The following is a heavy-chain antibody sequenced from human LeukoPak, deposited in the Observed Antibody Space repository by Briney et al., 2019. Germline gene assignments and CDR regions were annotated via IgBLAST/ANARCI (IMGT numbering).Heavy chain of an antibody. CDR1: GYRFTSYW. Sequence: GESLKISCKASGYRFTSYWIGWVRQMPGKGREWTGVIHPGEYERRYSPSFEGQVTISADKSISTAYMQWSSLKASDTAMYYCARQSRDGSKTRGYYFDHWGQGTLVTVSS. CDR2: IHPGEYER. D-gene: IGHD3-10*01. J-gene: IGHJ4*02. V-gene: IGHV5-51*01. CDR3: ARQSRDGSKTRGYYFDH.